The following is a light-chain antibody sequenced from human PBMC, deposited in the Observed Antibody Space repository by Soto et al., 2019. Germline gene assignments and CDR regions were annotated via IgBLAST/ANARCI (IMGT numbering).Light chain of an antibody. J-gene: IGLJ3*02. CDR2: VNS. CDR1: SSNIGAGYG. Sequence: QSVLTQPPSVSGAPGQRVTISCTGSSSNIGAGYGVHWYQQLPGTAPKLLIYVNSNRPSGVPDRFSGSKSGTSASLAITGLRAEDEADYYCPSYDSSLSGWVFGGGTKVTVL. V-gene: IGLV1-40*01. CDR3: PSYDSSLSGWV.